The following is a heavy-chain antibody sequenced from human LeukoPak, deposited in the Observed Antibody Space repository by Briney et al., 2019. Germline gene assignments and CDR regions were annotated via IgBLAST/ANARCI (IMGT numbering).Heavy chain of an antibody. D-gene: IGHD6-13*01. Sequence: ASVKVSCKASGYTFTGYYMHWVRQAPGQGLEWMGIINPSGGSTSYAQKFQGRVTMTRDTSTSTVYMELSSLRSEDTAVYYCAREVGYSSSCYEGGENAFDIWGQGTMVTVSS. CDR1: GYTFTGYY. V-gene: IGHV1-46*01. J-gene: IGHJ3*02. CDR3: AREVGYSSSCYEGGENAFDI. CDR2: INPSGGST.